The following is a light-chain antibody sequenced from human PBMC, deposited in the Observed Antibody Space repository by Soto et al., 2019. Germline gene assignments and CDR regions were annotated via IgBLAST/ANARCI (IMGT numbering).Light chain of an antibody. V-gene: IGKV1-9*01. CDR1: QAISNY. CDR2: GAS. J-gene: IGKJ2*01. CDR3: QQLNSPPRT. Sequence: DIQLTQSPIFLSASVGDRVTISCRASQAISNYLAWYQQKPGKAPNLLIFGASTLQSGVPSAFGGSGSGTEFTLTISRLQPEDFATYYCQQLNSPPRTFGQGTKLEIK.